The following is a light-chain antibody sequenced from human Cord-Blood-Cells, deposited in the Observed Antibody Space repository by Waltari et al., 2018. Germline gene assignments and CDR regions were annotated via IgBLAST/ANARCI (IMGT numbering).Light chain of an antibody. CDR2: WAS. V-gene: IGKV4-1*01. CDR1: QSVLYSSNNKNV. CDR3: QQYYSTPLT. Sequence: DIVMTQSPDSLAVSLGERANINCKSSQSVLYSSNNKNVLAWYQQKPGQPPKLRIYWASTRESGVPDRFGGSGSGTDFTLTISIRRAEDVAVYYCQQYYSTPLTFGGGTKVEIK. J-gene: IGKJ4*01.